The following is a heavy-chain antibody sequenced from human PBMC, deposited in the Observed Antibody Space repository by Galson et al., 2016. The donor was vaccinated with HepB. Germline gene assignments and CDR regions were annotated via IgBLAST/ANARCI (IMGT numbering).Heavy chain of an antibody. Sequence: SVKVSCKASGGTFSSHSISWVRQAPGQGLEWMGGIMPIFGTADYAQKFQGRVTITADESTSTVYMELSSLRSDDTAVYYCAGLTKSHFGGNYYYGLDVWGQGTTVTVSS. CDR3: AGLTKSHFGGNYYYGLDV. CDR1: GGTFSSHS. CDR2: IMPIFGTA. D-gene: IGHD4-23*01. V-gene: IGHV1-69*13. J-gene: IGHJ6*02.